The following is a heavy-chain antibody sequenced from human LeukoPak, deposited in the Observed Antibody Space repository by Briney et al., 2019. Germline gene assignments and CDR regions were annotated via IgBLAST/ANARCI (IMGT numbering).Heavy chain of an antibody. Sequence: GESLKISCKGSGYSFTSYWIGWVRQMPGKGLEWIGIIYPGDSDTRYSPSFQGQVTISADKSISTAYLQWSSLKASDTAMYYCARVDQGVGTTTYYYYYGMDVWGQGTTVTVSS. D-gene: IGHD3-3*01. J-gene: IGHJ6*02. V-gene: IGHV5-51*01. CDR1: GYSFTSYW. CDR3: ARVDQGVGTTTYYYYYGMDV. CDR2: IYPGDSDT.